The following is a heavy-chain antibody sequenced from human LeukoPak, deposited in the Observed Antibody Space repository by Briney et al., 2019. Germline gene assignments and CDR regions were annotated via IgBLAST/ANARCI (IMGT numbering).Heavy chain of an antibody. CDR1: GFTFSSYG. Sequence: PGGSLRLSCAASGFTFSSYGMHWVRQAPGKGLEWVAFIRYDGSNKYYADSVKGRFTISRDNSKNTLYLQMNSLRAEDTAVYYCAKEVVEWELLGFDYWGQGTLVTVSS. D-gene: IGHD1-26*01. J-gene: IGHJ4*02. CDR3: AKEVVEWELLGFDY. V-gene: IGHV3-30*02. CDR2: IRYDGSNK.